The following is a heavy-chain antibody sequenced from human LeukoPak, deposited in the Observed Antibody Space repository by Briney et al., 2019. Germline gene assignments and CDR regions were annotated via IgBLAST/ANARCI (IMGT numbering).Heavy chain of an antibody. CDR3: PRERYYYDSSGSYYFDY. CDR2: ISYDGSNK. CDR1: GFTFSSYA. J-gene: IGHJ4*02. D-gene: IGHD3-22*01. Sequence: PGRSLRLSCAASGFTFSSYAMHWVRQAPGKGLEWVAVISYDGSNKYYADSVKGRFTISRDNSKNTLYLQMNSLRAEDTAVYYCPRERYYYDSSGSYYFDYWGQGTLVIVSS. V-gene: IGHV3-30-3*01.